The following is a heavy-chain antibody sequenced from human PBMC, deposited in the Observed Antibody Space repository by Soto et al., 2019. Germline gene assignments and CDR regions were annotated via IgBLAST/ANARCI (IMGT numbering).Heavy chain of an antibody. J-gene: IGHJ3*02. D-gene: IGHD3-3*01. CDR2: IYYSGST. Sequence: SETLSPTCTVSGGSISSGDYYWSWIRQPPGKGLEWIGYIYYSGSTYYNPSLKSRVTISVDTSKNQFSLKLSSVTAADTAVYYCARELLSFGVVIPRNDAFDIWGQGTMVT. V-gene: IGHV4-30-4*01. CDR3: ARELLSFGVVIPRNDAFDI. CDR1: GGSISSGDYY.